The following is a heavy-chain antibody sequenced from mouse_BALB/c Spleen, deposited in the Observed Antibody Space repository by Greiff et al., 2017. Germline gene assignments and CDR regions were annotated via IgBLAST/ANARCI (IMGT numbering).Heavy chain of an antibody. CDR2: IWSGGST. CDR1: GFSLTSYG. CDR3: ARSPVIYYAMDY. J-gene: IGHJ4*01. V-gene: IGHV2-2*02. Sequence: QVHVKQSGPGLVQPSQSLSITCTVSGFSLTSYGVHWVRQSPGKGLEWLGVIWSGGSTDYNAAFISRLSISKDNSKSQVFFKMNSLQANDTAIYYCARSPVIYYAMDYWGQGTSVTVSS.